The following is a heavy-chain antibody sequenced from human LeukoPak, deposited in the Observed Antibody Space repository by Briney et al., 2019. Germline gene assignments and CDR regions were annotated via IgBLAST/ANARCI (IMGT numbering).Heavy chain of an antibody. D-gene: IGHD1-1*01. V-gene: IGHV1-24*01. CDR1: GYTLTELS. CDR2: FDPEDGET. Sequence: ASVKVSCKVSGYTLTELSMHWVRQAPGKGLEWMGGFDPEDGETIYAQKFQGRVTMTEDTSTDTAYMELSSLRSEDTAVYYCVTDGSRYYYYGMDVWGQGTTVTVSS. CDR3: VTDGSRYYYYGMDV. J-gene: IGHJ6*02.